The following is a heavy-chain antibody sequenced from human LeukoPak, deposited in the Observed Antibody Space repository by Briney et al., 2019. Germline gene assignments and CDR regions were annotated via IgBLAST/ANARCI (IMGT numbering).Heavy chain of an antibody. D-gene: IGHD6-13*01. CDR3: ATYPGVRYSSRRFY. CDR1: GWSFSGYY. Sequence: SETLSLTCAVYGWSFSGYYWSWIRQPPGKGLEWVGEINHSGSTNYNPSLKSRVTIPVDTSKNQYSLKLSSVTAADTAVYYCATYPGVRYSSRRFYWGQGTLVPVST. V-gene: IGHV4-34*01. CDR2: INHSGST. J-gene: IGHJ4*02.